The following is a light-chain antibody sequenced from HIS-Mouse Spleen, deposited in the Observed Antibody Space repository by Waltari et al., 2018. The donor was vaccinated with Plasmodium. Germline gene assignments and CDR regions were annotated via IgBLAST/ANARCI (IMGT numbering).Light chain of an antibody. CDR1: SSNIRAGYD. CDR3: QSYDSSLSGSWV. V-gene: IGLV1-40*01. Sequence: QSVLTQPPSVSGAPGQRVTISCTGSSSNIRAGYDVHWYQQPPGTAPKLLIYGNSNRPSGVPDRFSGSKSGTSASLAITGLQAEDEADYYCQSYDSSLSGSWVFGGGTKLTVL. CDR2: GNS. J-gene: IGLJ3*02.